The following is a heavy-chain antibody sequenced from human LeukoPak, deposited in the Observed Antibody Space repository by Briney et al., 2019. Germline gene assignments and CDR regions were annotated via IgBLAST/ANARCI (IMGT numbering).Heavy chain of an antibody. CDR3: ARGNQYYFDY. CDR1: GFTFSSYA. Sequence: PGGSLRLSCAASGFTFSSYAMTWVRQAPGKGLEWVSVIYRGGSTYYADSVKGRFTISRDNFKNTLYLQMNSLRTEDNAVYYCARGNQYYFDYWGQGTLDSVFS. J-gene: IGHJ4*02. V-gene: IGHV3-53*01. D-gene: IGHD4-23*01. CDR2: IYRGGST.